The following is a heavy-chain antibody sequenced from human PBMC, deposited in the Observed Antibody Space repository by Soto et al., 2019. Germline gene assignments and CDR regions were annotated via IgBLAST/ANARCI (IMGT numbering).Heavy chain of an antibody. CDR2: IGTRGRTI. CDR1: GFTFSNYE. D-gene: IGHD4-4*01. CDR3: ARDPAIYSGKFDYGLDV. J-gene: IGHJ6*02. V-gene: IGHV3-48*03. Sequence: GGSLRLSCAASGFTFSNYEMNWVRQAPGKGLEWVSYIGTRGRTIYYADSVKGRFTISRDNAKNSLYLQMNSLRAEDTAVYYCARDPAIYSGKFDYGLDVWGQGTTVTVSS.